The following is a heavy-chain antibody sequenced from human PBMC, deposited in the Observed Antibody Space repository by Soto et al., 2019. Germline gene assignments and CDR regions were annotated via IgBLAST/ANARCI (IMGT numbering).Heavy chain of an antibody. CDR3: ARDIRGYSRAFDY. V-gene: IGHV4-61*01. CDR1: GDSVSSDNYY. D-gene: IGHD5-18*01. J-gene: IGHJ4*02. CDR2: INSSGST. Sequence: PSETLSLTCTVSGDSVSSDNYYWTWIRQPPGKGLEWIGYINSSGSTNYNPSLKSRVTISVDTSRNQFSLKLTSVTAADTAVYYCARDIRGYSRAFDYWGQGTLVTVSS.